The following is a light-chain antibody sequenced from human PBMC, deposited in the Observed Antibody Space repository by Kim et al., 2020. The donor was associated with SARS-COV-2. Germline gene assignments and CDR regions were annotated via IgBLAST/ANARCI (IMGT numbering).Light chain of an antibody. CDR2: YDS. J-gene: IGLJ2*01. V-gene: IGLV3-21*04. CDR3: QVWDSSSDHRVV. Sequence: PGKTARVSCGVNSIVSKSVLGEQQKSGQAPVLVIYYDSDRPSGIPERFSGSNSGNTATLAISRVEAGDEADYYGQVWDSSSDHRVVFGGGTQLTVL. CDR1: SIVSKS.